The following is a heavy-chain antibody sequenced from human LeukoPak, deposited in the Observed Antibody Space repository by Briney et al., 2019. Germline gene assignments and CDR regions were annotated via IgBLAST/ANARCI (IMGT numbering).Heavy chain of an antibody. Sequence: ASVKVSCKASGYTFTGYYMHWVRQAPGQGLEWMGWINPNSGGTNYAQKFQGRVTMTRDTSISTAYMELSRLRSDDTAVYYCAREPKGSIAVAGTNWFDPWGQGILVTVSS. V-gene: IGHV1-2*02. D-gene: IGHD6-19*01. CDR2: INPNSGGT. J-gene: IGHJ5*02. CDR1: GYTFTGYY. CDR3: AREPKGSIAVAGTNWFDP.